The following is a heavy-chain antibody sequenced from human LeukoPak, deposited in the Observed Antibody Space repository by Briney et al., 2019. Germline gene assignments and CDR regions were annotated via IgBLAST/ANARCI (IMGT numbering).Heavy chain of an antibody. CDR1: GFTFDDYA. J-gene: IGHJ3*02. CDR3: AKAVDYGGNRGADAFDI. D-gene: IGHD4-23*01. Sequence: GRSLRLSCAASGFTFDDYAMHWVRQAPGKGLEWVSGISWNSGSIGYADSVKGRFTISRDDAKNSLYLQMNSLRAEDTALYYCAKAVDYGGNRGADAFDIWGQGTMVTVSS. CDR2: ISWNSGSI. V-gene: IGHV3-9*01.